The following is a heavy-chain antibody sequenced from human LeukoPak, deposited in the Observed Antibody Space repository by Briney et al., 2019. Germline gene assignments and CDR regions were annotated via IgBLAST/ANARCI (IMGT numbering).Heavy chain of an antibody. V-gene: IGHV3-20*04. CDR1: GFSFSSYD. CDR3: ARVERVNDSSYFDY. Sequence: GGSLRLSCAASGFSFSSYDMSWVRQAPGKGLEWVSGINWNGGSTGYADSVKGRFTISRDNAKKSLYLQMNSLRAEDTALYYCARVERVNDSSYFDYWGQGTLVTVSS. CDR2: INWNGGST. J-gene: IGHJ4*02. D-gene: IGHD3-22*01.